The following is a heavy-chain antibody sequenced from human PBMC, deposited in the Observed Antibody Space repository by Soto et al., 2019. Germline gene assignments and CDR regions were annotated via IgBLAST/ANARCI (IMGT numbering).Heavy chain of an antibody. J-gene: IGHJ4*02. V-gene: IGHV3-11*06. Sequence: GGSLRLSCAASGFTFSDYNMRWIRQAPGKGLEWVSYISSDSGYTQYADSLQGRFTVSRDNAKNSMYLEMKGLRAEDTAVYFCARDPMGRGVPLDYWGPGTLVTVSS. CDR3: ARDPMGRGVPLDY. CDR1: GFTFSDYN. CDR2: ISSDSGYT. D-gene: IGHD3-10*01.